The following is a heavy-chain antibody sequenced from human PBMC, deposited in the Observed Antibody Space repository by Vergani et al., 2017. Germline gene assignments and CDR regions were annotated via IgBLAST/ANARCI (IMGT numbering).Heavy chain of an antibody. CDR2: IYYSGST. D-gene: IGHD3-22*01. V-gene: IGHV4-30-4*01. J-gene: IGHJ4*02. CDR3: ARAQRITMIVVVESSGYYFDY. CDR1: GGSISSGDYY. Sequence: QVQLQESGPGLVKPSQTLSLTCTVSGGSISSGDYYWSWISQPPGKGLEWIGYIYYSGSTYYNPSLKSRVTISVNTSKNQFSLKLSAVTAADTAVYYCARAQRITMIVVVESSGYYFDYWGQGTLVTVSS.